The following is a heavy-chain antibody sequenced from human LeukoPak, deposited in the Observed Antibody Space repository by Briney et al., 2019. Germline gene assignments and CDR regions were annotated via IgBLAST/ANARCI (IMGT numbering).Heavy chain of an antibody. CDR3: ATDTLVMVRGAYYYGMDV. J-gene: IGHJ6*02. D-gene: IGHD3-10*01. Sequence: ASVKFSCKVSGYTLTELSMHWVRQAPGKGLEWMGGFDPEYGETIYAQKFQGRVTMTEDTSTDTAYMELSSLRSEDTAVYYCATDTLVMVRGAYYYGMDVWGQGTTVTVSS. V-gene: IGHV1-24*01. CDR1: GYTLTELS. CDR2: FDPEYGET.